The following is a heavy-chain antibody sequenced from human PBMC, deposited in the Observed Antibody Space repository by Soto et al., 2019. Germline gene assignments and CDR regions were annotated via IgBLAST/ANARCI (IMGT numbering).Heavy chain of an antibody. D-gene: IGHD6-19*01. J-gene: IGHJ4*02. CDR1: GGSISSGGYY. Sequence: QVQLQESGPGLVKPSQTLSLTCTVSGGSISSGGYYWSWIRQHPGKGLEWIGYIYYSGSTYYNPSLKSRVTVPVDTSKNQFSLKLSSVTAADTAVYYCAREAYSSGWYVFDYWGQGTLVTVSS. V-gene: IGHV4-31*03. CDR2: IYYSGST. CDR3: AREAYSSGWYVFDY.